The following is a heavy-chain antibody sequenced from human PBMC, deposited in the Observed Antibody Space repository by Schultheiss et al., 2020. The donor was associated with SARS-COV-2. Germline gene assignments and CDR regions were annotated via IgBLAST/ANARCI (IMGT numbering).Heavy chain of an antibody. D-gene: IGHD6-13*01. CDR1: GGSFSGYY. CDR3: ARHPYSSSWYKGENWFDP. V-gene: IGHV4-34*01. CDR2: INHSGST. J-gene: IGHJ5*02. Sequence: SETLSLTCAVYGGSFSGYYWSWIRQPPGKGLEWIGEINHSGSTNYNPSLKSRVTISVDTSKNQFSLKLSSVTAADTAVYYCARHPYSSSWYKGENWFDPWGQGTLVTVSS.